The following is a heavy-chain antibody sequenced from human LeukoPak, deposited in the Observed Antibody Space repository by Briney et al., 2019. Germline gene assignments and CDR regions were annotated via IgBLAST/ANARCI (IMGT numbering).Heavy chain of an antibody. CDR3: ASRYSSSWGNWFDP. J-gene: IGHJ5*02. D-gene: IGHD6-6*01. V-gene: IGHV3-30*04. CDR2: ISYDGSDK. Sequence: PGGSLRLSCAASGFTFSSYAMHWVRQAPGKGLEWVAVISYDGSDKYYADSVKGRFTISRDNSKNTLYLQMNSLRAEDTAVYYYASRYSSSWGNWFDPWGQGTLVTVSS. CDR1: GFTFSSYA.